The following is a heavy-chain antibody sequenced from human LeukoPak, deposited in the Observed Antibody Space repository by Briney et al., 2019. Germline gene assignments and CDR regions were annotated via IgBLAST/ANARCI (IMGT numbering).Heavy chain of an antibody. CDR1: CGSISTYY. CDR3: ARDQGSYYGVDV. J-gene: IGHJ6*02. CDR2: MYTSGTT. V-gene: IGHV4-4*07. Sequence: SETLSLTCAVSCGSISTYYWSWIRQPAGKGLERIGRMYTSGTTKYNPSLKSRVTISVDTSNNQFSLKVSSVTAADTAVYYCARDQGSYYGVDVWGQGTTVTVSS.